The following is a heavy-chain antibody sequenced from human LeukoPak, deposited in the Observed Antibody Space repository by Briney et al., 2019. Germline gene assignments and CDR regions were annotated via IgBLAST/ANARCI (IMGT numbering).Heavy chain of an antibody. D-gene: IGHD6-13*01. Sequence: GGSLRLSCAASGFTFSSYAMHWVRQAPGKGLEWVAVISYDGSNKYYADSVKGRFTISRDNSKNTLYLQMNSLRAEDTAVYYCATRNGNSSSRRWGRGTLVTVSS. CDR1: GFTFSSYA. J-gene: IGHJ4*02. CDR2: ISYDGSNK. CDR3: ATRNGNSSSRR. V-gene: IGHV3-30-3*01.